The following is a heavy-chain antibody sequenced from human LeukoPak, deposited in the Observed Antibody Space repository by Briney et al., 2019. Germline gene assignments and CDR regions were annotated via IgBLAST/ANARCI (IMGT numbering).Heavy chain of an antibody. CDR3: ARGWPEYSSGWYVGFDP. D-gene: IGHD6-19*01. Sequence: SETLSLTCTVAGGSIRSSSYYWGWIRQPPGKGLEWIGSIYYSGSTYYNPSLKSRVTISVDTSKNQFSLKLSSVTAADTAVYYCARGWPEYSSGWYVGFDPWGQGTLVTVSS. J-gene: IGHJ5*02. CDR1: GGSIRSSSYY. V-gene: IGHV4-39*07. CDR2: IYYSGST.